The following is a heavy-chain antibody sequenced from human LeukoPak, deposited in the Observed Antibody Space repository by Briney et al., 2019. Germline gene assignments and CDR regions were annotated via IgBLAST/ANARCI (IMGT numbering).Heavy chain of an antibody. CDR3: ARDEYSGSYSISGY. Sequence: ASVKVSCKASGYTFTGYYMHWVRQAPGQGLEWMGRINPNSGGTNYAQKFQGRVTITRDTSASTAYMELSSLRSEDTAVYYCARDEYSGSYSISGYWGQGTLVTVSS. D-gene: IGHD1-26*01. CDR2: INPNSGGT. V-gene: IGHV1-2*06. J-gene: IGHJ4*02. CDR1: GYTFTGYY.